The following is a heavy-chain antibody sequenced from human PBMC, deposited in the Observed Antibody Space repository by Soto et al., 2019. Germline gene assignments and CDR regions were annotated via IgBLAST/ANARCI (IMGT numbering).Heavy chain of an antibody. J-gene: IGHJ4*02. CDR2: IWYDGSRK. D-gene: IGHD3-3*01. V-gene: IGHV3-33*01. Sequence: GGSLRLSCAASGFTFSNDGMHWVRQAPGKGLEWVAVIWYDGSRKYYVDSVKGRFTISRDNSKNTLYLQLNSLRAEDTAVYYCGRYAGSGYLSYWGQGALVTVSS. CDR1: GFTFSNDG. CDR3: GRYAGSGYLSY.